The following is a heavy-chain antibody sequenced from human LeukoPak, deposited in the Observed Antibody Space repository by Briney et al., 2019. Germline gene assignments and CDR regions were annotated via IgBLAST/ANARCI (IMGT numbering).Heavy chain of an antibody. V-gene: IGHV1-8*01. CDR1: GYTFTSYD. CDR3: ARSGWLRALDI. D-gene: IGHD5-12*01. Sequence: ASVKVSCTASGYTFTSYDINWVRQATGQGLEWMGGIYHNSSNTGYAQKLQGRFTMTRNTSISTAYMELSSLRADDTAVYYCARSGWLRALDIWGQGTMVTVSS. CDR2: IYHNSSNT. J-gene: IGHJ3*02.